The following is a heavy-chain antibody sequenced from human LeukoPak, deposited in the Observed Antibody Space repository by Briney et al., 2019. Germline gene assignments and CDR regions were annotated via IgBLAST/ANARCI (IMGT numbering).Heavy chain of an antibody. J-gene: IGHJ6*03. D-gene: IGHD2-2*01. Sequence: ASVKVSCKASGYTFLSHGFSWVRQAPGQGLEWMGWTSTNNRNTNYAQRLQGRVTMTTETSTNTAYMELRTLRSDDTAVYYCARSQAVVSSSLYYYYMDVWGKGTTIIVSS. CDR3: ARSQAVVSSSLYYYYMDV. CDR1: GYTFLSHG. V-gene: IGHV1-18*01. CDR2: TSTNNRNT.